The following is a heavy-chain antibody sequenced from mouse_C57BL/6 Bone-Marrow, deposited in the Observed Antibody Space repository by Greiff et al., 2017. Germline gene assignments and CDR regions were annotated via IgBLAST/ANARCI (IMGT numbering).Heavy chain of an antibody. CDR2: IDPSDSYT. CDR3: ARYGYDVGRGYYFDY. J-gene: IGHJ2*01. V-gene: IGHV1-50*01. D-gene: IGHD2-2*01. Sequence: QVQLQQPGAELVKPGASVKLSCKASGYTFTSYWMQWVKQRPGQGLEWIGEIDPSDSYTNYNQKFKGKATLTVDTSSSTAYMQLSSLTSEDSAVYYCARYGYDVGRGYYFDYWGKGTTLTVSS. CDR1: GYTFTSYW.